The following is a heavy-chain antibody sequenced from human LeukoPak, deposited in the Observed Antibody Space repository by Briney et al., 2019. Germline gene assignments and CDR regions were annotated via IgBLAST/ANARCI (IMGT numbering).Heavy chain of an antibody. Sequence: GGSLRLSCAASGFTFDDYAMHWVRQAPGKGLEWVSGISWNSGSIGYADSVKGRFTISRDNAKNSLYLQMNSLRAEDMALYYCAKGTYYDFWSGYSHFDYWGQGTLVTVSS. D-gene: IGHD3-3*01. CDR3: AKGTYYDFWSGYSHFDY. CDR2: ISWNSGSI. V-gene: IGHV3-9*03. J-gene: IGHJ4*02. CDR1: GFTFDDYA.